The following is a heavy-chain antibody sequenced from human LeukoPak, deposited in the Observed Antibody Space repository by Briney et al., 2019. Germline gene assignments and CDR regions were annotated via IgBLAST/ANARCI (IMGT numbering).Heavy chain of an antibody. V-gene: IGHV4-59*01. Sequence: SETLSLTCTVSGGSISSYYWSWILQPPGKGLEWIGYIYYSGSTNYNPSLKSRVTISVDTSKNQFSLKLSSVTAADTAVYYCAALGVHSTLPLEKWAERTPVTVSS. CDR2: IYYSGST. D-gene: IGHD2/OR15-2a*01. CDR3: AALGVHSTLPLEK. CDR1: GGSISSYY. J-gene: IGHJ6*01.